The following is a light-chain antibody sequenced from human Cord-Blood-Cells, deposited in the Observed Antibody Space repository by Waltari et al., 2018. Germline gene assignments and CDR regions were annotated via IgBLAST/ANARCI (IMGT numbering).Light chain of an antibody. J-gene: IGKJ4*01. V-gene: IGKV3-11*01. Sequence: EIVLTQSPATLSLSPGERATLFCRASQSVSSYLAWYQQKPGQAPRLLIYDASNRATGIPARFSGSGSWTDFTLTISSLEPEDFAVYYCQQRSNWPPLTFGGGTKVEIK. CDR2: DAS. CDR1: QSVSSY. CDR3: QQRSNWPPLT.